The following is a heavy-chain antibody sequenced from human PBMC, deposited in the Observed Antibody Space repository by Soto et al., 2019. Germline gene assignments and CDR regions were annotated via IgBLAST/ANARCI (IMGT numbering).Heavy chain of an antibody. CDR2: IYHSGST. CDR3: ARDRAEGSSSTHAGGMDV. Sequence: PSETLSLTWAVSGRSISIGGYSWGWIRQPPGKGREWIGYIYHSGSTYYNPSLKSPVTISVDRSQNKFSLTLRSVTAAETAVYYCARDRAEGSSSTHAGGMDVWGPGTTVIVCS. CDR1: GRSISIGGYS. V-gene: IGHV4-30-2*01. J-gene: IGHJ6*02. D-gene: IGHD6-6*01.